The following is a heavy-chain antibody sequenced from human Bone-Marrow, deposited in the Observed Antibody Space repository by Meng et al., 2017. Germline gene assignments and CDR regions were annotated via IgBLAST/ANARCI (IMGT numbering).Heavy chain of an antibody. J-gene: IGHJ4*02. CDR1: GYTFTSYD. V-gene: IGHV1-8*01. Sequence: GQLWQSWAEVKKPWASVNVSCKASGYTFTSYDINWVRQATGQGLEWMGCMNTNSGNTGYAQKFQGRVTMTRNTSISTAYMELSSLRSEDTAVYYCARSGIQLWLYYWGQGTLVTVSS. CDR2: MNTNSGNT. D-gene: IGHD5-18*01. CDR3: ARSGIQLWLYY.